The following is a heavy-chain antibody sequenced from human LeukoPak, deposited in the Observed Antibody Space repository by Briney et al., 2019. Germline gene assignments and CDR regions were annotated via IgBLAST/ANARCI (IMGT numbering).Heavy chain of an antibody. J-gene: IGHJ4*02. V-gene: IGHV1-24*01. CDR3: VVLPSAYYDSSGYPYYFDY. CDR2: FDPEDGET. Sequence: PPASVKVSCRVSGYTLTELSMHWVRQAPGKGLEWMGGFDPEDGETIYAQKFQGRVTMTEDTSTDTAYMELSSLRSEDTAVYYCVVLPSAYYDSSGYPYYFDYWGQGTLVTVSS. CDR1: GYTLTELS. D-gene: IGHD3-22*01.